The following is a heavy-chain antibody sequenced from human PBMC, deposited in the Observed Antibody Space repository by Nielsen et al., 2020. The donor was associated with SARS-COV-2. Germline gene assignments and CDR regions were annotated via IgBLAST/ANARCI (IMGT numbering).Heavy chain of an antibody. V-gene: IGHV3-48*03. CDR2: ISSSGSTI. CDR3: ARDPGWLQFDC. D-gene: IGHD5-24*01. CDR1: GFTFSSYE. J-gene: IGHJ4*02. Sequence: GGSLRLSCAASGFTFSSYEMNWVRQAPGKGLEWVSYISSSGSTIYYADSVKGRFTISRDNAKNSLYLQINSLRAEDTAVYYCARDPGWLQFDCWGQGTLVTVSS.